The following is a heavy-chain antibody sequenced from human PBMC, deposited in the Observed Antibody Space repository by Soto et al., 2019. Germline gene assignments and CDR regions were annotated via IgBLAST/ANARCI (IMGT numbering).Heavy chain of an antibody. D-gene: IGHD1-26*01. CDR1: GYTFTSYA. CDR2: INAANGDT. J-gene: IGHJ6*02. Sequence: QVQLVQSGAEVKKPGASVQVSCKASGYTFTSYALHWVRQARGERPEWMGWINAANGDTKYSKKFQGRVTITRDTSASTGYMELSSLRSEDTAVYYCGRSVVGATGEILYNAMDVWGQGPTVTVSS. V-gene: IGHV1-3*01. CDR3: GRSVVGATGEILYNAMDV.